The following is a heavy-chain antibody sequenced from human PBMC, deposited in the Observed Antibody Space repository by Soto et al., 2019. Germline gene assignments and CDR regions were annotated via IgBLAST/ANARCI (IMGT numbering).Heavy chain of an antibody. CDR1: GFTFSSYD. CDR2: IHSSGVT. D-gene: IGHD2-2*01. J-gene: IGHJ4*02. Sequence: PGGSLRLSCAASGFTFSSYDMRWVRQAPGKGLDWVSSIHSSGVTYYADSVKGRFTSSRDNSKNTLYLQLNSLRAEDTAIYYCAKNYQFDSWGQGTRVTVSS. CDR3: AKNYQFDS. V-gene: IGHV3-23*01.